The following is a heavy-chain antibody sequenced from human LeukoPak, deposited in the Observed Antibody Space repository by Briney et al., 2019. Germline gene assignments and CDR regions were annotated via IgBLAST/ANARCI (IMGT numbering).Heavy chain of an antibody. V-gene: IGHV3-66*01. CDR3: ARVEGSTITNYFDY. D-gene: IGHD1-14*01. J-gene: IGHJ4*02. CDR1: GFTVSSNY. CDR2: IYSGGFT. Sequence: GRSLRLSCAASGFTVSSNYMSWVRQAPGKGLEWVSIIYSGGFTYYADSVKGRFTISRDNSKNTLYLQVNTLRPEDTAVYYCARVEGSTITNYFDYWGQGTLVTVSS.